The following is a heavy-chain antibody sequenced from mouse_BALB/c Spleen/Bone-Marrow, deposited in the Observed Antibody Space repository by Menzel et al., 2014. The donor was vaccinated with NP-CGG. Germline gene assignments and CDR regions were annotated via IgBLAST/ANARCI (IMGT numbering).Heavy chain of an antibody. Sequence: EVQLQQSGTVLARPGASVKMSCKASGYSFTSYWMHWVKQRPGQGLEWVGAIYPGNSDTSYNQKFKGKAKLTAVTSASTAYMELSSLTNEDSAVYYCTRSGSLGAMDYWGQGTSVTVSS. CDR3: TRSGSLGAMDY. J-gene: IGHJ4*01. D-gene: IGHD3-1*01. V-gene: IGHV1-5*01. CDR2: IYPGNSDT. CDR1: GYSFTSYW.